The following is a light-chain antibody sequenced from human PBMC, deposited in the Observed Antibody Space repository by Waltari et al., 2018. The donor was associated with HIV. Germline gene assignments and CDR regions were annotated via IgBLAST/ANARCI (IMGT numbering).Light chain of an antibody. Sequence: DIQMTQSPSILSASVGDRVTITCRASQSIHMWLAWYQQKSGKAPNVLIYKASTLVSGVPSRSSGSGSGTEFTLTITSLQPDDFATYYCQEYDTQYHKFGQGTKV. CDR3: QEYDTQYHK. J-gene: IGKJ1*01. CDR1: QSIHMW. V-gene: IGKV1-5*03. CDR2: KAS.